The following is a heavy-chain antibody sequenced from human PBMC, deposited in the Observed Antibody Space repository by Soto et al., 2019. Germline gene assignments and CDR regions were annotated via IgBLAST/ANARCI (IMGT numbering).Heavy chain of an antibody. CDR3: AYDPDPFDY. V-gene: IGHV3-23*01. CDR2: ISGSGGNT. J-gene: IGHJ4*02. CDR1: GFTFSNYA. Sequence: GGSLRLSCAASGFTFSNYAMTWVRQAPGKGLEWVSTISGSGGNTYYADSVKGRFTISRDNSKNTLYLQMNSLRAEDTAVYYCAYDPDPFDYWGQGTLVTVSS.